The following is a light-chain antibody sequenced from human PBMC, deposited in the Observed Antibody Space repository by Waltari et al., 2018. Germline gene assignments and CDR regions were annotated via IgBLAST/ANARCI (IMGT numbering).Light chain of an antibody. Sequence: DFVMTQPPDFLAVSLGERATINCKSSQSLLYTSNYKNYIAWYQQKPGQHPKLLIYWASTRESGVPDRFSGSGSGTDFALTISSLQAEDVAVYYCQQYYSRHSYTFGQGTKLEIK. CDR3: QQYYSRHSYT. CDR1: QSLLYTSNYKNY. J-gene: IGKJ2*01. CDR2: WAS. V-gene: IGKV4-1*01.